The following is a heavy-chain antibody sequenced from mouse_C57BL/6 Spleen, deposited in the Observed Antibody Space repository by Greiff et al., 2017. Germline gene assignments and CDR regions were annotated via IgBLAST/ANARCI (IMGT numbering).Heavy chain of an antibody. Sequence: VQLQQSGPELVKPGASVKIPCKASGYTFTDYNMDWVKPSHGQSLEWIGDINPNNGGPIYNQKFKGKATLTVDKSSSTAYMELRSLTSEDTAVYDCAGAGLGATWYFDVWGTGTTVTVSS. D-gene: IGHD6-1*01. V-gene: IGHV1-18*01. CDR2: INPNNGGP. J-gene: IGHJ1*03. CDR1: GYTFTDYN. CDR3: AGAGLGATWYFDV.